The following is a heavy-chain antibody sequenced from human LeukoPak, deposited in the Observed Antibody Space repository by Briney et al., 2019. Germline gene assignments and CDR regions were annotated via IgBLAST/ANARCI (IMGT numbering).Heavy chain of an antibody. CDR3: ARTTEGGYTYDYFYYYYMDV. V-gene: IGHV4-59*01. CDR2: IHYSGST. Sequence: PSETLSLTCTVSGGPINNYYWSWIRRPPGKGLEGIGYIHYSGSTNYNPSLKSRVTISVNMSKNQFSLRLSSVTAADTAVYYCARTTEGGYTYDYFYYYYMDVWGKGTTVTISS. D-gene: IGHD5-18*01. CDR1: GGPINNYY. J-gene: IGHJ6*03.